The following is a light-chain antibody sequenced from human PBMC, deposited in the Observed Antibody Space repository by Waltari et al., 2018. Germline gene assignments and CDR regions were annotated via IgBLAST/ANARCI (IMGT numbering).Light chain of an antibody. CDR2: DVT. CDR1: SGDVGGYSL. J-gene: IGLJ2*01. CDR3: CSFAGSGSLV. Sequence: QSALTQPASVSGSPGQSVTISCMGTSGDVGGYSLVSWYQQHPGPASKLMIYDVTKRPAGVSNRCPGAKSGNTAALTSAGLQPEDGDAYYCCSFAGSGSLVFGGGTKLTVL. V-gene: IGLV2-23*02.